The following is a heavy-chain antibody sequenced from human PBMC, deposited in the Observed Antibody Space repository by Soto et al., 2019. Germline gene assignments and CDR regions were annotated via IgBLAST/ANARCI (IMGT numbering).Heavy chain of an antibody. CDR1: GGTFSSYA. Sequence: SVKVSCKASGGTFSSYAISWVRQAPGQGLEWMGGIIPIFGTANYAQKFQGRVTVTADESTSTAYMELSSLRSEDTAVYYCARLPRQYYYDSSGYWGAFDIWGQGTMVTVSS. V-gene: IGHV1-69*13. CDR2: IIPIFGTA. CDR3: ARLPRQYYYDSSGYWGAFDI. J-gene: IGHJ3*02. D-gene: IGHD3-22*01.